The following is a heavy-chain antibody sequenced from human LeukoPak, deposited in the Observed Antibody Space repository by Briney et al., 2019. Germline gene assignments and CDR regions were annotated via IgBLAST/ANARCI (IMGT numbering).Heavy chain of an antibody. V-gene: IGHV4-59*01. Sequence: PSETLSLTCTVSGGSISSYYWSWIRQPPGKGLEWIGYIYYSGSTNYNPSLKSRVTTSVDTSKNQFSLKLSSVTAADTAVYYCARAQGNYDYVWGSYLFAFDIWGQGTMVTVSS. J-gene: IGHJ3*02. CDR1: GGSISSYY. CDR2: IYYSGST. CDR3: ARAQGNYDYVWGSYLFAFDI. D-gene: IGHD3-16*01.